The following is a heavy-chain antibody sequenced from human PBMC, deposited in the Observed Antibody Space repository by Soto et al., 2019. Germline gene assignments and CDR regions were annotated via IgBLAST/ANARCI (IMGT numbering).Heavy chain of an antibody. D-gene: IGHD3-22*01. Sequence: SSYAISWVRQAPGQGLEWMGGIIPIFGTANYAQKFQGRVTITADESTSTAYMELSSLRSEDTAVYYCARHGHYYDSSGYTYYYYGMDVWGQGTTVTVSS. CDR3: ARHGHYYDSSGYTYYYYGMDV. CDR1: SSYA. J-gene: IGHJ6*02. CDR2: IIPIFGTA. V-gene: IGHV1-69*01.